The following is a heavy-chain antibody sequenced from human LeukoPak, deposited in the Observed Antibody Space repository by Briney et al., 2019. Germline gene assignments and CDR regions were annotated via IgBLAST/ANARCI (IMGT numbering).Heavy chain of an antibody. V-gene: IGHV4-4*08. CDR2: IYTSGST. CDR3: ARDRYYYDSSGYYLDY. CDR1: GGSISSYY. J-gene: IGHJ4*02. D-gene: IGHD3-22*01. Sequence: SETLSLTCTVSGGSISSYYWSWIRQPPGKGLEWIGYIYTSGSTNYNPSLKSRVTMSVDTSKNQFSLKLSSVTAADTAVYYCARDRYYYDSSGYYLDYWGQGTLVTVSS.